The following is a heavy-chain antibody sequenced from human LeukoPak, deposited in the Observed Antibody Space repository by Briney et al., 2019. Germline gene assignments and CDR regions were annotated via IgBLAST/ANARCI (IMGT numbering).Heavy chain of an antibody. CDR3: STETNGRHYDY. D-gene: IGHD1-14*01. CDR2: IGPAGIDS. Sequence: TTGGSLRFSCTTSRLTFSTSGFNWVRQAPGIGLEWVAYIGPAGIDSYHADSIKGPFTIARYTTNNYLYLRIDRLRDTAMAVYYCSTETNGRHYDYWGQGTLLTVSS. V-gene: IGHV3-21*06. J-gene: IGHJ4*02. CDR1: RLTFSTSG.